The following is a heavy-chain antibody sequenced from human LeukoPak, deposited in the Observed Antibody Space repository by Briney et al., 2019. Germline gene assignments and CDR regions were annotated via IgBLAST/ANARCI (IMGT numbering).Heavy chain of an antibody. CDR2: INHSGST. CDR3: ARGVAYYYGSGYYCYYYGMDV. Sequence: SETLSLTCAVYGGSFSGYYWSWIRQPPGKGLEWIGEINHSGSTNYNPSLKSRVTISVDTSKNQFSLKLSSVTAADTAVYYCARGVAYYYGSGYYCYYYGMDVWGQGTTVTVSS. D-gene: IGHD3-10*01. CDR1: GGSFSGYY. J-gene: IGHJ6*02. V-gene: IGHV4-34*01.